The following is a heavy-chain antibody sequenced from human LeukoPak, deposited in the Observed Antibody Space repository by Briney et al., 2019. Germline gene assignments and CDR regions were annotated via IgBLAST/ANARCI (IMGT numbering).Heavy chain of an antibody. Sequence: ASETLSLTCAVYGGSFGGYYWSWIRQPPGKGLEWIGEINHSGSTNYNPSLKSRVTISVDTSKNQFSLKLSSVTAADTAVYYCARHSYSSSGDWFDPWGQGTLVTVSS. V-gene: IGHV4-34*01. D-gene: IGHD6-13*01. CDR2: INHSGST. CDR1: GGSFGGYY. CDR3: ARHSYSSSGDWFDP. J-gene: IGHJ5*02.